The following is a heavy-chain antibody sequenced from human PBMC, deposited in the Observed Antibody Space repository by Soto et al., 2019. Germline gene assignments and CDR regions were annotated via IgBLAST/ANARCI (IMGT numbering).Heavy chain of an antibody. V-gene: IGHV1-69*13. Sequence: GASVKVSCKASGGTFSSYAISWVRQAPGQGLEWMGGIIPIFGTANYAQKFQGRVTITADESTSTAYMELSSLRSEDTAAYYCARTYYDYVGGSYRHYACDIRGQGKMIAVSS. J-gene: IGHJ3*02. D-gene: IGHD3-16*02. CDR1: GGTFSSYA. CDR3: ARTYYDYVGGSYRHYACDI. CDR2: IIPIFGTA.